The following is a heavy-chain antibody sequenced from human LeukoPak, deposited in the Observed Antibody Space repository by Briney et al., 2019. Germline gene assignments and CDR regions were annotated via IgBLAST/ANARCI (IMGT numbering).Heavy chain of an antibody. CDR2: IRYDGSNK. V-gene: IGHV3-30*02. D-gene: IGHD6-19*01. Sequence: GGSLRLSCAASGFTFSSYGMHWVRQAPGKGLEWVAFIRYDGSNKYYADSVKGRFTISRDNSKNTLYLQMNSLRAEDTAVYYCAKDAQYSSGWYYYYYMDVWGKGTKVTISS. CDR1: GFTFSSYG. J-gene: IGHJ6*03. CDR3: AKDAQYSSGWYYYYYMDV.